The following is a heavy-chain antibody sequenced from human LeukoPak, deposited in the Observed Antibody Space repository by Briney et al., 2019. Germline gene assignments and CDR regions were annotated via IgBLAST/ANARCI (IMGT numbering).Heavy chain of an antibody. V-gene: IGHV4-34*01. CDR3: ARRGGRRWLQLLPLDY. J-gene: IGHJ4*02. CDR2: INHSGST. CDR1: GGSFSGYY. Sequence: SETLSLTCAIYGGSFSGYYWSWIRQPPGKGLEWIGEINHSGSTNYNPSLKSRVTISVDTSKNQFSLKLSSVTAADTAVYYCARRGGRRWLQLLPLDYWGQGTLVTVSS. D-gene: IGHD5-24*01.